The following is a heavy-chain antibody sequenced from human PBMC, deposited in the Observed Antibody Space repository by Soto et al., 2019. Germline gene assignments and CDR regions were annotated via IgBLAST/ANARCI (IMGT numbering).Heavy chain of an antibody. CDR2: IIPVFGTA. CDR1: GGTLSNYG. J-gene: IGHJ6*02. V-gene: IGHV1-69*12. CDR3: ARGDATKIVVTTYYGMDV. Sequence: QVQLVQSGAEVKKPGSSVKVSCKASGGTLSNYGISWVRQAPGQGLEWMGGIIPVFGTANYAQKFQGRVTITADESTTTVYMDVSSLISYATAVYYCARGDATKIVVTTYYGMDVWGQGTTVTVSS. D-gene: IGHD4-17*01.